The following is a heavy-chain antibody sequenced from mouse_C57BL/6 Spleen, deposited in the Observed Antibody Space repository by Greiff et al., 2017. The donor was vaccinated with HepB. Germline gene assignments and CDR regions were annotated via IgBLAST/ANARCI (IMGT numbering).Heavy chain of an antibody. CDR3: TREIYDGYYGY. Sequence: EVQLQQSGAELVRPGASVKLSCTASGFNIKDYYMHGVKQRPEQGLEWIGRIDPEDGDTEYAPKFQGKATMTADTSSNTAYLQRSSLTSEDTAFYYCTREIYDGYYGYWGQGTTLTVSS. CDR2: IDPEDGDT. D-gene: IGHD2-3*01. V-gene: IGHV14-1*01. J-gene: IGHJ2*01. CDR1: GFNIKDYY.